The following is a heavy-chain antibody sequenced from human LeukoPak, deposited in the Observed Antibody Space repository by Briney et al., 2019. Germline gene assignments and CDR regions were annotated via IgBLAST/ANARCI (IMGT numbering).Heavy chain of an antibody. V-gene: IGHV3-33*01. Sequence: PGGSLRLSCAASGFTFSSYGMHWVRQAPGKGLEWVAVIWYDGSNKYHADSVKSRFTIPRDNSKNTLYLQMNSLRAEDTAVYYCARDYDSSGFYGMDVWGQGTTVTVSS. D-gene: IGHD3-22*01. J-gene: IGHJ6*02. CDR3: ARDYDSSGFYGMDV. CDR1: GFTFSSYG. CDR2: IWYDGSNK.